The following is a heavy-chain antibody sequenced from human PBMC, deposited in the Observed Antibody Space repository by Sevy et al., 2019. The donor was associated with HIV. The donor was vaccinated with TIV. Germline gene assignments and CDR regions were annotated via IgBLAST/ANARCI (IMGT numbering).Heavy chain of an antibody. D-gene: IGHD2-15*01. CDR2: ISSSGSSM. Sequence: GGSLRLSCAASGFTFSSYEMNWVRQAPGKGLEWLSHISSSGSSMYYADSVKGRFTISRDSAKKSVYLQMNSLRVEDTAVYYCARDGGYSDYGMDLWGQGTTVTVSS. CDR3: ARDGGYSDYGMDL. J-gene: IGHJ6*02. CDR1: GFTFSSYE. V-gene: IGHV3-48*03.